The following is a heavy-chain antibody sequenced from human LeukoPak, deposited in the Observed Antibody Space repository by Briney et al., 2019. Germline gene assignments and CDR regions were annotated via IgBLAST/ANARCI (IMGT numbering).Heavy chain of an antibody. D-gene: IGHD2-2*02. V-gene: IGHV3-53*01. Sequence: GGSLRLSCAASGFTVSSNYMSWVRQAPGKGLEWVSVIYSGGSTYYADSVKGRFTISRDNSKNTVYLQMNSLRAEDTAVYYCARDPGGPHTVKWDAFDIWGQGTMVTVSS. CDR3: ARDPGGPHTVKWDAFDI. CDR2: IYSGGST. CDR1: GFTVSSNY. J-gene: IGHJ3*02.